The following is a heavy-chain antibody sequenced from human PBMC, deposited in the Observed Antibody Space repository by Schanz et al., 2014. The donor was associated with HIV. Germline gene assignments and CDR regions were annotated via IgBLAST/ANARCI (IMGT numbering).Heavy chain of an antibody. CDR3: ATLYYYDSSGYLNYYDY. Sequence: QVQLVQPGAEVKKPGSSVKVSCKASGGTFTSYAISWVRQAPGQGLEWMGGIIPIFGTPNYAQMFQGRVTITADKSTTTSYMELSSLTSEDTAVYYCATLYYYDSSGYLNYYDYWGQGTLVTVSP. CDR1: GGTFTSYA. CDR2: IIPIFGTP. J-gene: IGHJ4*02. V-gene: IGHV1-69*06. D-gene: IGHD3-22*01.